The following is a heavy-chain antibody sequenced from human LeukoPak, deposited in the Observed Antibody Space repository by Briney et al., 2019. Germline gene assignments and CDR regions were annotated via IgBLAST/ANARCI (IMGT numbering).Heavy chain of an antibody. Sequence: SETLSLTCTVSGGSISSYYWSWIRQPPGKGLEWIGYIYYSGSTNYNPSLKSRVTISVDASKNQFSLKLSSVTAADTAVYYCARASGRSVGELISQAFDIWGQGTMVTVSS. J-gene: IGHJ3*02. D-gene: IGHD3-10*01. V-gene: IGHV4-59*01. CDR3: ARASGRSVGELISQAFDI. CDR1: GGSISSYY. CDR2: IYYSGST.